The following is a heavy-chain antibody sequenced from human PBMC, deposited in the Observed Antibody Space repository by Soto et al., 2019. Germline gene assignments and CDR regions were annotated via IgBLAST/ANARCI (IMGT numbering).Heavy chain of an antibody. J-gene: IGHJ4*02. V-gene: IGHV4-59*08. CDR1: GGSISSYY. D-gene: IGHD6-13*01. CDR3: ARREYSNSWHFDY. Sequence: QVQLQASGPGLVKPSETLSLTCTVSGGSISSYYWSWIRQPPGKGLEWIGYIHYTGSSNYNPSLKSRVSISVDTSKNQLSLKLSSVTAADTAVYYCARREYSNSWHFDYWGQGTLVTVSS. CDR2: IHYTGSS.